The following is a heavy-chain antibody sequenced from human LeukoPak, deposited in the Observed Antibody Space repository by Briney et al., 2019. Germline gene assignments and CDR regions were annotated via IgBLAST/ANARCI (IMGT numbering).Heavy chain of an antibody. CDR1: GFTFSSYS. Sequence: GRSLRLSCAASGFTFSSYSMNWVRQAPGKGLEWVSSISSSSSYIYYADSVKGRFTISRDNAKNSLYLQMNSLRAEDTAVYYCAREVESDDILTGYYEGSAFDIWGQGTMVTVSS. CDR2: ISSSSSYI. CDR3: AREVESDDILTGYYEGSAFDI. J-gene: IGHJ3*02. V-gene: IGHV3-21*01. D-gene: IGHD3-9*01.